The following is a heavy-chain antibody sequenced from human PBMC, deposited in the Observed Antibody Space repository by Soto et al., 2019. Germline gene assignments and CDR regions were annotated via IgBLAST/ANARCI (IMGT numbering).Heavy chain of an antibody. CDR1: GFTFSSYG. J-gene: IGHJ6*02. Sequence: GGSLRLSCAASGFTFSSYGMHWVRQAPGKGLEWVAVISYDGSNKYYADSVKGRFTISRDNSKNTLYLQMNSLRAEDTAVYYCAKEFRYYDSNPYGMDVWGQGTTVTVSS. D-gene: IGHD3-22*01. V-gene: IGHV3-30*18. CDR2: ISYDGSNK. CDR3: AKEFRYYDSNPYGMDV.